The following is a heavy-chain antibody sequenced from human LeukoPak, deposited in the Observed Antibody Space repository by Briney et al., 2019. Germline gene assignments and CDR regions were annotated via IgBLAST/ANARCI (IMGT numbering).Heavy chain of an antibody. CDR3: ARLAKQLGLYYYYYMDV. CDR1: GYTFTSYD. Sequence: GASVKVSCKASGYTFTSYDINWVRQATGQGLEWMGWMNPNSGNTGYAQKFQGRVTMTRNTSISTAYMELSSLRSEDTAVYYCARLAKQLGLYYYYYMDVWAKGPRSPSP. V-gene: IGHV1-8*01. D-gene: IGHD6-13*01. CDR2: MNPNSGNT. J-gene: IGHJ6*03.